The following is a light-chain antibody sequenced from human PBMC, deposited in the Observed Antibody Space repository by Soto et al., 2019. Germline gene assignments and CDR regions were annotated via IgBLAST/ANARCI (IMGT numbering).Light chain of an antibody. Sequence: AVLTQPRTVSGYPGQAVTISCTGTSSDVGGYNYVSWYQQHPGKAPKLMIYDVSKRPSGVPDRFSGSKSGNTASLTISGLQAEDEADYYCCSYAGSYTYVFGTGTKVTVL. CDR1: SSDVGGYNY. V-gene: IGLV2-11*01. CDR3: CSYAGSYTYV. J-gene: IGLJ1*01. CDR2: DVS.